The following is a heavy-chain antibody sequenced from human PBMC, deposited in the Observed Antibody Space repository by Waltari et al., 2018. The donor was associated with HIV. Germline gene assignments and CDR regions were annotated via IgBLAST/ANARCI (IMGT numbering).Heavy chain of an antibody. J-gene: IGHJ4*02. CDR1: GGSLIGRFYH. D-gene: IGHD2-2*02. V-gene: IGHV4-39*01. CDR3: ARIHTAVTYLLDS. Sequence: QLQLQESGPRLVKPSETLSLTCAVSGGSLIGRFYHWGWVRQPPGKGLEWMGSIHSSGSTYYHPCLTSRLTISIYTSKNHFSLRLTSVTAADTSVYYCARIHTAVTYLLDSWGQGTLVTVSS. CDR2: IHSSGST.